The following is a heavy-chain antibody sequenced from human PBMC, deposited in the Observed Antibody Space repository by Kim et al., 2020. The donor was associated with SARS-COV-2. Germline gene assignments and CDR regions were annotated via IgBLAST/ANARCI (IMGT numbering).Heavy chain of an antibody. D-gene: IGHD2-15*01. J-gene: IGHJ5*02. V-gene: IGHV3-48*02. Sequence: ISYADSVKGRFAISRDNDKNSLYLQMNSLRDEDTAVYYCARSTPARPLDPWGQGTLVTVSS. CDR3: ARSTPARPLDP. CDR2: I.